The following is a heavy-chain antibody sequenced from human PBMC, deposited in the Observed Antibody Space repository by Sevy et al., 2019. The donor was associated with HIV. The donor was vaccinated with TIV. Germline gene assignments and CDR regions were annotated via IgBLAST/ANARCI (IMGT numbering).Heavy chain of an antibody. D-gene: IGHD5-12*01. J-gene: IGHJ3*02. CDR3: ARDGGTMATPGSFDI. CDR2: IYHTGNT. Sequence: SESLSLTCAVSGVSISSGAYSWNWIRQPPGKGLEWIGYIYHTGNTYYNPSLKSRITISVDRSKNQFSLRLSSVTAADPAVYFCARDGGTMATPGSFDIWGQGTMVIVSS. CDR1: GVSISSGAYS. V-gene: IGHV4-30-2*01.